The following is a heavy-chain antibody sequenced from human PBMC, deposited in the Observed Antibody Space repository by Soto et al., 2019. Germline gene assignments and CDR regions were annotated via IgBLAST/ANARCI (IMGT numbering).Heavy chain of an antibody. J-gene: IGHJ5*02. D-gene: IGHD3-22*01. CDR2: ISYDGSNK. CDR1: GFTFSSYG. V-gene: IGHV3-30*18. CDR3: AKDPGYDSSGYSWFDP. Sequence: QVQLVESGGGVVQPGRSLRLSCAASGFTFSSYGMHWVRQAPGKGLEWVAVISYDGSNKYYADSVKGRFTISRDNSKNTLYLQMNSLRAEDTAVYYCAKDPGYDSSGYSWFDPWGQGTLVTVSS.